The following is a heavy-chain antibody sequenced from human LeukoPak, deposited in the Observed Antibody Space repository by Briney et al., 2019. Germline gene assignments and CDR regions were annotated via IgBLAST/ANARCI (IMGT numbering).Heavy chain of an antibody. CDR1: AFTFSNYG. V-gene: IGHV3-33*01. CDR3: ATAPRGGDYEDY. CDR2: IWYAGSNK. Sequence: PGGSLRLSCAASAFTFSNYGMHWVRQAPGKGLEWVAVIWYAGSNKYYADSVKGRFTISRDNSKNTLSLQMNSLRAEDTAVYYCATAPRGGDYEDYWGQGTLVTVSS. J-gene: IGHJ4*02. D-gene: IGHD4-17*01.